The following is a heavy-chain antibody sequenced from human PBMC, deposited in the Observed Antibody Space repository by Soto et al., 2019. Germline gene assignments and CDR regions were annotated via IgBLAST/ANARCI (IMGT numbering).Heavy chain of an antibody. J-gene: IGHJ6*02. CDR1: GFTFSSYA. V-gene: IGHV3-30-3*01. D-gene: IGHD6-13*01. CDR3: ARGSRPIAATPYSGMDV. CDR2: ISYDGINK. Sequence: QVQLVESGGGVVQPGRSLRLSCAASGFTFSSYAMHWVRQAPGKGLEWVAVISYDGINKYYADSVKGRFTISRDNSKNTLYVQMNSLRAEHTAVYYCARGSRPIAATPYSGMDVWGQGTTVTVSS.